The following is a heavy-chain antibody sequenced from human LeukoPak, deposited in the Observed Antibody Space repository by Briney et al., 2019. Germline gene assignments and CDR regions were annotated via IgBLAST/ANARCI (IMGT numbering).Heavy chain of an antibody. J-gene: IGHJ4*02. V-gene: IGHV1-2*02. CDR2: INPNSGGT. CDR1: GYTFTGYY. Sequence: ASVTVSCTASGYTFTGYYMHWVRQAPGQGLEWMGWINPNSGGTNYAQKFQGRVTMTRDTSISTAYMELSRLRSDDTAVYYCARDMSDFWSGYSDYWGQGTLVTVSS. CDR3: ARDMSDFWSGYSDY. D-gene: IGHD3-3*01.